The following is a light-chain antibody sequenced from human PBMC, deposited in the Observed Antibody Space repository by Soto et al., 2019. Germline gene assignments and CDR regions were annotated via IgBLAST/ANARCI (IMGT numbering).Light chain of an antibody. CDR1: SSDIGAYER. J-gene: IGLJ2*01. V-gene: IGLV2-14*03. CDR3: ASKTTSSTVL. Sequence: QSALTQPSSMSGSPGQSITISCTGTSSDIGAYERVSWYQQRPGRAPKVLIYDVRIRPSEVSNRFSGSKSGDTASLTISGLQAEDEAVYYCASKTTSSTVLFGGGTKLTGL. CDR2: DVR.